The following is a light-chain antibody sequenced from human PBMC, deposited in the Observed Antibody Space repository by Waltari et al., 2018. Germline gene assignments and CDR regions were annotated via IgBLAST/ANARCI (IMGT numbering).Light chain of an antibody. CDR2: DAS. CDR3: QQFDRSPPVT. V-gene: IGKV3-20*01. CDR1: PSIR. J-gene: IGKJ4*01. Sequence: EIVLTQSPGTLSLSPGEPATLSCRASPSIRLAWYQQKPGQAPILLIHDASKRATGIPDRFSGSGSGTDFTLTISRLEPEDFAMYYCQQFDRSPPVTFGGGTKVEIK.